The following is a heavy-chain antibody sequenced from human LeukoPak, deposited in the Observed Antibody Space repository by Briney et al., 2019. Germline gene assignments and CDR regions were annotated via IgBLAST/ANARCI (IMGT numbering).Heavy chain of an antibody. CDR3: TTDLDYGDYLTDY. J-gene: IGHJ4*02. CDR2: IKSKTDGGTT. V-gene: IGHV3-15*01. CDR1: GFTFSNAW. Sequence: GGSLRLSCAASGFTFSNAWMSWVRQAPGKGLEWVGRIKSKTDGGTTDYAARVKGRFTISRDETKNTLYLQMNSLKTEDTAVYYCTTDLDYGDYLTDYWGQGTLVTVSS. D-gene: IGHD4-17*01.